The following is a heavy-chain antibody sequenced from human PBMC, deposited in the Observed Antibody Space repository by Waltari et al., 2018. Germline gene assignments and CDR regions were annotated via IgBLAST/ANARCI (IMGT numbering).Heavy chain of an antibody. J-gene: IGHJ3*02. Sequence: QVQLQQWGAGLLKPSETLSLTCAVYGGSFSGYSWSWIRQPPGKGLEWIGEINHSGSTNYNPSLKSRVTISVDTSKNQFSLKLSSVTAADTAVYYCASSASSAVAGTGDAFDIWGQGTMVTVSS. CDR3: ASSASSAVAGTGDAFDI. V-gene: IGHV4-34*01. D-gene: IGHD6-19*01. CDR2: INHSGST. CDR1: GGSFSGYS.